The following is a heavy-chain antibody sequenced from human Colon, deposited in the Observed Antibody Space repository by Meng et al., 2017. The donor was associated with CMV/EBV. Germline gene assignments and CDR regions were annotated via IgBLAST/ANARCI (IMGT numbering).Heavy chain of an antibody. CDR3: ATVSGGDFDY. CDR2: INPNSGGT. CDR1: RNPFNGYF. J-gene: IGHJ4*02. Sequence: QVARGASRGGVKKPGASVNVFCKASRNPFNGYFMYGGRQAPGQGLEWMGSINPNSGGTNYAQKFQGRVTMTRDTSINTAYMELSRLRSDDTAVYYCATVSGGDFDYWGQGTLVTVSS. V-gene: IGHV1-2*02. D-gene: IGHD1-26*01.